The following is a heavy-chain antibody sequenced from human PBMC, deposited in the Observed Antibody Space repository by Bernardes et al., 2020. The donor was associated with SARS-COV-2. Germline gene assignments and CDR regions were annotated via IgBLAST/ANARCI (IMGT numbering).Heavy chain of an antibody. CDR1: GFSFSSTRVT. Sequence: SGPTLVKPTQTLTLTCTFSGFSFSSTRVTVGWIRQPPGKAPEWLALIYWDDETRYRPPLKSRLTITKDTSKNQVVLTMTNMDPVDTGTYYCAHGDSYSGYDNFDYWGPGTLVTVSS. D-gene: IGHD5-12*01. CDR3: AHGDSYSGYDNFDY. J-gene: IGHJ4*02. V-gene: IGHV2-5*02. CDR2: IYWDDET.